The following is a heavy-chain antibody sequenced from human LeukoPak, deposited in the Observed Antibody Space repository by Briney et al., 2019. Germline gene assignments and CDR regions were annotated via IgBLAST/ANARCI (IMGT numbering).Heavy chain of an antibody. J-gene: IGHJ4*02. CDR1: GYTLTELP. CDR3: TSLLGYSYGYFDY. Sequence: ASVKVSCKVSGYTLTELPMHWVRQAPGKGLEWLGGLDPEDGKTIHAQKFQGRVTMNEDTSTDTAYMDLSSLRSEDTAVYYCTSLLGYSYGYFDYWGQGTLVTVSS. CDR2: LDPEDGKT. V-gene: IGHV1-24*01. D-gene: IGHD5-18*01.